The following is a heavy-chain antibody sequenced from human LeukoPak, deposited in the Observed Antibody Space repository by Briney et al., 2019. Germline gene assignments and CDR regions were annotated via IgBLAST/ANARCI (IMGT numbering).Heavy chain of an antibody. D-gene: IGHD1-26*01. CDR3: ARGEDSGSYYVPFDS. Sequence: SETLSLTCTVSGGSISSYYWDWIRQPPGKGLEWIGSIYYSGSTYYNPSLKSRVTISVDTSKNQFSLKLSSVTAADTAMYYCARGEDSGSYYVPFDSWGQGTLVTVSS. J-gene: IGHJ4*02. CDR1: GGSISSYY. V-gene: IGHV4-39*07. CDR2: IYYSGST.